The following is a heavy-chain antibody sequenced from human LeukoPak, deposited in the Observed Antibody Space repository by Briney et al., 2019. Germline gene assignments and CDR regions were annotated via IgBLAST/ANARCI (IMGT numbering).Heavy chain of an antibody. J-gene: IGHJ1*01. CDR3: ARNYYDGSGFYTQYLQH. V-gene: IGHV4-39*07. D-gene: IGHD3-22*01. CDR1: GGSISSSSYY. Sequence: PSETLSLTCTVSGGSISSSSYYWGWIRQPPGKGLEWIGSIYYSGSTYYNPSLKSRVTISVDTSKNQFSLKLTSVTAADTAVYYCARNYYDGSGFYTQYLQHWGQGALVTVSS. CDR2: IYYSGST.